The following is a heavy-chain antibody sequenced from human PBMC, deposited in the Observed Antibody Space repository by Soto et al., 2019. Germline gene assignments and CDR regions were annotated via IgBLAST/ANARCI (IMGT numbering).Heavy chain of an antibody. J-gene: IGHJ3*02. CDR2: ISSSSSYI. V-gene: IGHV3-21*01. CDR1: GFTFSSYS. Sequence: EVQLVESGGGLVKPGGSLRLSCAASGFTFSSYSMNWVRQAPGKGLEWVSSISSSSSYIYYADSVKGRFTISRDNAKNSLYLQMNSLRAEDTAVYYCARVQFDYGVAFDIWGQGTMVTVSS. D-gene: IGHD4-17*01. CDR3: ARVQFDYGVAFDI.